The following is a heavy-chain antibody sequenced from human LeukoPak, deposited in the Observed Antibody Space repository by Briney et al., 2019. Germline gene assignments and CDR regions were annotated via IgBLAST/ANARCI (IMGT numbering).Heavy chain of an antibody. CDR3: ARARNGTLKY. CDR1: GFSLSSYA. J-gene: IGHJ4*02. CDR2: ISFDGSLQ. V-gene: IGHV3-30*04. D-gene: IGHD1-26*01. Sequence: PGGSLRLSCAASGFSLSSYAMNWVRQAPGKGLEWVADISFDGSLQHYSDSVKGRFTISRDNSNNVLFLQMNNLRAEDTAVYFCARARNGTLKYWGQGTLVTVSS.